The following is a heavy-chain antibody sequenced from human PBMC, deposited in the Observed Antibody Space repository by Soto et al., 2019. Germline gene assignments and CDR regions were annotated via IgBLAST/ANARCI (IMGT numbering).Heavy chain of an antibody. Sequence: PGGSLRLSCAASKFTFSTYAMTWVRQAPGKGLEWVSDISGSGDNTYYADSVKGRFTISRDNSKSTLYLQMNSLRAEDTAVYYCAREPPTMTTVTPSYYYGMDVWGQGTTVTVSS. J-gene: IGHJ6*02. V-gene: IGHV3-23*01. D-gene: IGHD4-4*01. CDR3: AREPPTMTTVTPSYYYGMDV. CDR2: ISGSGDNT. CDR1: KFTFSTYA.